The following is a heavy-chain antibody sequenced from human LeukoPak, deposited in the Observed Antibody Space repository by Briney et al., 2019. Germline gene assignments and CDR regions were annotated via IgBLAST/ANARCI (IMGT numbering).Heavy chain of an antibody. Sequence: SETLSLTCAVSGGSISSYYWSWIRQPPGKGLEWIGYIYYSGSTNYNPSLKSRVTISVDTSKNQFSLKLSSVTAADTAVYYCAREVYDSSGYPMYNWFDPWGQGTLVTVSS. D-gene: IGHD3-22*01. V-gene: IGHV4-59*01. J-gene: IGHJ5*02. CDR1: GGSISSYY. CDR3: AREVYDSSGYPMYNWFDP. CDR2: IYYSGST.